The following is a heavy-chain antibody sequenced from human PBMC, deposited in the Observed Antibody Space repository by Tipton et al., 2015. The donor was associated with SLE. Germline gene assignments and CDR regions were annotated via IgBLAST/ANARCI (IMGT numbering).Heavy chain of an antibody. CDR3: AREAVTLDTFDI. V-gene: IGHV4-59*11. CDR1: GGSISSHY. J-gene: IGHJ3*02. D-gene: IGHD4-17*01. Sequence: TLSLTCTVSGGSISSHYWSWIRQPPGKGLEWIGYIYYSGSTNYNPSLKSRVTISVDTSKNQFSLKLSSVTAADTAVYYCAREAVTLDTFDIWGQGTMVTVSS. CDR2: IYYSGST.